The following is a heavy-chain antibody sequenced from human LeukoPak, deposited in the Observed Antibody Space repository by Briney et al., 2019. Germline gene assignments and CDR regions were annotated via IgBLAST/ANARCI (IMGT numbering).Heavy chain of an antibody. CDR1: GGTFSSHA. V-gene: IGHV1-69*06. D-gene: IGHD6-6*01. J-gene: IGHJ4*02. CDR3: AREEQLNTFDY. Sequence: GASVKVSCKASGGTFSSHAISWVRQAPGQGLEWMGGIIPIFGTANYAQKFQGRVTITADKSTSTAYMELSSLRSEDTAVYYCAREEQLNTFDYWGQGTLVTVSS. CDR2: IIPIFGTA.